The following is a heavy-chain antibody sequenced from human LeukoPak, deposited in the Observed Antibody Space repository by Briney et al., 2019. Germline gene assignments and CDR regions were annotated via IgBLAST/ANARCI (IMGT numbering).Heavy chain of an antibody. J-gene: IGHJ4*02. CDR3: AKSGSSWLYYFDY. D-gene: IGHD6-13*01. V-gene: IGHV3-23*01. Sequence: GGSLRLSCAASGFTFNNYAMSWVRQAPGKGLEWVSAISGSGGSTYYADSVKGRFTISRDNSKNTLYLQMNSLRAEDTAVYYCAKSGSSWLYYFDYWGQGTLVTVSS. CDR2: ISGSGGST. CDR1: GFTFNNYA.